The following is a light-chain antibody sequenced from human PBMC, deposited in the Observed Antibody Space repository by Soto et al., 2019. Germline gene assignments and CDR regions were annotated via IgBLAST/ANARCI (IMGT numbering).Light chain of an antibody. J-gene: IGKJ1*01. CDR1: QSVSSD. CDR3: QQYNNWPRT. V-gene: IGKV3-15*01. CDR2: DAS. Sequence: EIVMTQSPATLPVSPGERATLSCRASQSVSSDLAWYQQKPGQAPRLFIYDASTRATGFPTRFSGSGSGTEFTLTISSLQSEDFSVYYCQQYNNWPRTFGQGTKVEIK.